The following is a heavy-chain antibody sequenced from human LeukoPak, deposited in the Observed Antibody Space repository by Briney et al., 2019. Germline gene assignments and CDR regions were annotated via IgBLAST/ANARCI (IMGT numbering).Heavy chain of an antibody. Sequence: PRASVKVSCKASGYTFTSYGISWVRQAPGQGLEWMGWISAYNGNTNYAQKLQGRVTMTTDTSTSTAYMELGSLRSDDTAVYYCAEDTAMDGVGWFDPWGQGTLVTVSS. J-gene: IGHJ5*02. D-gene: IGHD5-18*01. CDR3: AEDTAMDGVGWFDP. V-gene: IGHV1-18*01. CDR1: GYTFTSYG. CDR2: ISAYNGNT.